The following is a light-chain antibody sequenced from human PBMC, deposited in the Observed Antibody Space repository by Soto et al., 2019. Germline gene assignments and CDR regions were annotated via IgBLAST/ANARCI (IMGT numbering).Light chain of an antibody. V-gene: IGKV3D-20*01. Sequence: EIVLTQSPATLSLSPGERATLSCGASQSVSANSLAWYQQKPGLAPRLLIYAASSRATGIPDRFSGSGSGTDFTLTISRLEPEDFAVYYCQQYGSSLLTFGGGTKVEIK. CDR2: AAS. CDR3: QQYGSSLLT. J-gene: IGKJ4*01. CDR1: QSVSANS.